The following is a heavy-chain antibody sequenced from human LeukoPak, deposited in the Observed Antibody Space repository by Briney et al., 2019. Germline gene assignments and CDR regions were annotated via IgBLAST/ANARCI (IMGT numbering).Heavy chain of an antibody. CDR1: GGSIRSSSYY. V-gene: IGHV4-39*01. J-gene: IGHJ3*02. CDR3: ARTEDPDYYGSGSYYKGVDAFDI. D-gene: IGHD3-10*01. CDR2: IYYSGST. Sequence: SETLSLTCTVPGGSIRSSSYYWGWIRQPPGKGLEWIGSIYYSGSTYYNPSLKSRVTISVDTSKNQFSLKLSSVTAADTAVYYCARTEDPDYYGSGSYYKGVDAFDIWGQGTMVTVSS.